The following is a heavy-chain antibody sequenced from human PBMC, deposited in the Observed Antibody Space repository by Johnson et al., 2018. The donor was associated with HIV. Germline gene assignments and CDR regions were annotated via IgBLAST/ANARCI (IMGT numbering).Heavy chain of an antibody. CDR2: IDTAGNT. CDR3: ARGSYDGDSFDI. V-gene: IGHV3-13*01. J-gene: IGHJ3*02. D-gene: IGHD1-26*01. CDR1: GFTFSSYD. Sequence: VQLVESGGGLVQPGGSLRLSCAASGFTFSSYDMHWVRQLTGKRLEWVSGIDTAGNTFYAGSVKGRFTISRENAKNSLYLQVHSLRAGDTALYYCARGSYDGDSFDIWGQGTVVTVSS.